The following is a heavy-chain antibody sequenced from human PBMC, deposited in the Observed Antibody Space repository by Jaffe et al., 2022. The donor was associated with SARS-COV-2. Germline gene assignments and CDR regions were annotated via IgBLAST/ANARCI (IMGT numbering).Heavy chain of an antibody. CDR3: ARDLGIAVAGTVH. D-gene: IGHD6-19*01. CDR2: IIPSGGST. CDR1: GYTFTKYY. Sequence: QVQLVQSGAEVMKPGASVKVSCKASGYTFTKYYMHWVRQAPGQGLEWMGSIIPSGGSTSYAQKFQGRVTMTRDTSTSTVYMELRSLRSEDTAVYYCARDLGIAVAGTVHWGQGTLVTVSS. V-gene: IGHV1-46*01. J-gene: IGHJ4*02.